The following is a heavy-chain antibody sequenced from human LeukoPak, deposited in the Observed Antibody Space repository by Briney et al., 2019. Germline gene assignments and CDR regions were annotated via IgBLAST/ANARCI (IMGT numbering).Heavy chain of an antibody. J-gene: IGHJ4*02. Sequence: PGGSLRLSCAASGFTFDDYAMHWVRQAPGKGLEWVSGISWNSGSIGYADSVKGRFTISRDNAKNSLYLQMNSLRAEDTAVYYCARDSGYLDYWGQGTLVTVSS. D-gene: IGHD3-22*01. CDR1: GFTFDDYA. V-gene: IGHV3-9*01. CDR3: ARDSGYLDY. CDR2: ISWNSGSI.